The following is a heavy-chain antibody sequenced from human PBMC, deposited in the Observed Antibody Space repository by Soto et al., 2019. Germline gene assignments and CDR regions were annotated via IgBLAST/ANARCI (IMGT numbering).Heavy chain of an antibody. V-gene: IGHV4-34*01. CDR3: ARGGLGSRLTGSYGYEQNDSNYDMDV. Sequence: QVQLQQWGAGLLKPSETLSLTCAVYGGSFSVYYWNWIRQPPGKGLEWIGEISHRELTNYNPSLNSRVTISADTSKNQFSLNLSSVTSADTTVYYCARGGLGSRLTGSYGYEQNDSNYDMDVWGQGNTVTVSS. CDR2: ISHRELT. J-gene: IGHJ6*01. CDR1: GGSFSVYY. D-gene: IGHD5-18*01.